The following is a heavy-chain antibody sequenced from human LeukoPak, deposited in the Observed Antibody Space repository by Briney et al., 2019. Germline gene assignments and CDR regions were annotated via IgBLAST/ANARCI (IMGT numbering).Heavy chain of an antibody. D-gene: IGHD5-12*01. CDR2: INHSGST. V-gene: IGHV4-34*01. Sequence: SETLSLTCAVYGGSFSGYYWSWIRQPPGKGLEWIGEINHSGSTNYNPSLKSRVTISVDTSKNQFSLKLSSVTAADTAVYYCASGGADSGSLFDYWGQGTLVTVSS. CDR3: ASGGADSGSLFDY. J-gene: IGHJ4*02. CDR1: GGSFSGYY.